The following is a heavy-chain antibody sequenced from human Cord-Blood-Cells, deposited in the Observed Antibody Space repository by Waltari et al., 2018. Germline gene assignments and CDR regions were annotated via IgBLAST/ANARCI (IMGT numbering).Heavy chain of an antibody. D-gene: IGHD2-21*01. J-gene: IGHJ4*02. V-gene: IGHV4-59*01. CDR3: ARAVGMSRNYFDY. Sequence: QVQLQESGPGLVKPSETLSLTCTVSGGSISRYYWSWIRQPPGKGLELIGYIYYRGSTSCNPSLKSRVTISVDTSKNQFSLKLSSVTAADTAVYYCARAVGMSRNYFDYWGQGTLVTVSS. CDR2: IYYRGST. CDR1: GGSISRYY.